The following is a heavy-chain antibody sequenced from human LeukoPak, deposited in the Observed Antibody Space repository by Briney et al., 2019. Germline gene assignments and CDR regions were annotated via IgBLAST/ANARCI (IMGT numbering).Heavy chain of an antibody. CDR3: ATASQRSPYSSSSAGWFDP. CDR1: GGSFSGYY. CDR2: INHSGST. V-gene: IGHV4-34*01. Sequence: SETLSLTCAVYGGSFSGYYWSWIRQPPGKGLEWIGEINHSGSTNYNPSLKSRVTISVDTSKNQFSLKLSSVTAADTAVYYCATASQRSPYSSSSAGWFDPWGQGTLVTLSS. D-gene: IGHD6-6*01. J-gene: IGHJ5*02.